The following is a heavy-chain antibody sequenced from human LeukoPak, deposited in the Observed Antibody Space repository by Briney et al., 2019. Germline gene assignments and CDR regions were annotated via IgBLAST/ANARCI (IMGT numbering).Heavy chain of an antibody. CDR1: GFTFSSYG. CDR3: AKGRTSSPS. J-gene: IGHJ4*02. Sequence: HPGRSLRLSCAASGFTFSSYGMHWVRQAPGKGLEWVAVISYDGSNKYYADSVKGRFTISRDNSKNTLYLQMNSLRAEDTAVYYCAKGRTSSPSWGQGTLVTVSS. CDR2: ISYDGSNK. D-gene: IGHD2-2*01. V-gene: IGHV3-30*18.